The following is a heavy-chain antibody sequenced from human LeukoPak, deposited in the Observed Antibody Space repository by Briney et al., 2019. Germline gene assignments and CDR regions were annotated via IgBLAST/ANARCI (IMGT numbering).Heavy chain of an antibody. J-gene: IGHJ4*02. V-gene: IGHV3-48*04. Sequence: GESLRLSCSASGFTFSAYRMSWVRQTPGKGLEWLSYITETGSVIYYADSVEGRFAISRDNAKNSLYLQINRLRAEDTAVYHCARVNYVSSGWGAPFDHWGLGALVTVSS. CDR1: GFTFSAYR. D-gene: IGHD1-7*01. CDR3: ARVNYVSSGWGAPFDH. CDR2: ITETGSVI.